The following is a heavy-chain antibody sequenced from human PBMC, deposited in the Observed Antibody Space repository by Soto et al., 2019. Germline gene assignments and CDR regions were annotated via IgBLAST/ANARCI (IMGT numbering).Heavy chain of an antibody. V-gene: IGHV3-30*03. CDR2: ISYDGSQK. Sequence: QVQLVESGGGVVQSGRSLRLSCAASGFSFRRYGMDWVRQAPGKGLEWVAIISYDGSQKNYADSVKGRFTISRDNSKNTLYLQMTSLRVEDTGVDYCARDQTQGSCWFMPGDYWGQGTLVTVSS. D-gene: IGHD6-19*01. J-gene: IGHJ4*02. CDR3: ARDQTQGSCWFMPGDY. CDR1: GFSFRRYG.